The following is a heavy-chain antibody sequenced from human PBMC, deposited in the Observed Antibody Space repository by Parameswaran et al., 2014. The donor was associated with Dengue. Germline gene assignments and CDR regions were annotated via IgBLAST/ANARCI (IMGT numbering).Heavy chain of an antibody. V-gene: IGHV4-59*01. CDR3: ASPPGYSSGWYYFDY. D-gene: IGHD6-19*01. Sequence: AISSARWIRQPPGKGLEWIGCIYYSGSTNYNPSLKSRVTISVDTSKNQFSLKLSSVTAADTAVYYCASPPGYSSGWYYFDYWGQGTLVTVSS. CDR2: IYYSGST. CDR1: AISSA. J-gene: IGHJ4*02.